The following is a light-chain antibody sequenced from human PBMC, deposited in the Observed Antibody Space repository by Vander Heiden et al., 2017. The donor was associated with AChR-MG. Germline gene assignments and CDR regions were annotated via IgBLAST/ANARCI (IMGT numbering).Light chain of an antibody. CDR3: CSYAGSNASGV. J-gene: IGLJ2*01. CDR2: NVN. Sequence: QSALTQSRSVFGTPGQSVINPCTGTSSNVGSYDYDPWYQHHPGKAPKLMIYNVNQRPSGVPDRFSGSKSGNTASLTISGLQAEDEGDYYCCSYAGSNASGVFGGGTKVTVL. CDR1: SSNVGSYDY. V-gene: IGLV2-11*01.